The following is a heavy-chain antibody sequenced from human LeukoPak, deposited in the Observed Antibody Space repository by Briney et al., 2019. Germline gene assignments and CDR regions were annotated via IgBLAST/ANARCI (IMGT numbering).Heavy chain of an antibody. CDR1: GYTFTGYY. CDR3: AGWFHDSSGYYYSTDS. J-gene: IGHJ5*01. V-gene: IGHV1-2*02. Sequence: GASVKVSCKASGYTFTGYYMHWVRQPPAQGLEWMGWINPNSGGTKYAQKFQGRVNMTRDSSISTAYMELSRLRSDDAAVYYCAGWFHDSSGYYYSTDSWGQGALVTVSS. CDR2: INPNSGGT. D-gene: IGHD3-22*01.